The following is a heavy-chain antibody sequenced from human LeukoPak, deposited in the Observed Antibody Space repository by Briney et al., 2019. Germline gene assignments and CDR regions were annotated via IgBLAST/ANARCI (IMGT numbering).Heavy chain of an antibody. J-gene: IGHJ4*02. CDR3: ARQFCSSSGCYDY. V-gene: IGHV1-18*01. CDR1: GFTFSDYG. Sequence: ASVKVSCKGSGFTFSDYGVGWVRPAPGQWLEWVGCISTYTVDELYEPKFPGRVTMPTDTSTPTPHMELRRLRSDGPPVYFCARQFCSSSGCYDYWGQGTLVTVSS. D-gene: IGHD2-2*01. CDR2: ISTYTVDE.